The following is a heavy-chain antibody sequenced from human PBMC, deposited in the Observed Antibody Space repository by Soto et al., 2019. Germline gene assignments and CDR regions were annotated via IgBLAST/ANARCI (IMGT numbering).Heavy chain of an antibody. Sequence: GGSLRLSCAASGFTFSSYATHWVRQAPGKGLEWVAVISYDGSNKYYADSVKGRFTISRDNSKNTLYLQMNSLRAEDTAVYYCARDIVVVTAMGAFDIWGQGTMVTVSS. J-gene: IGHJ3*02. CDR1: GFTFSSYA. V-gene: IGHV3-30-3*01. D-gene: IGHD2-21*02. CDR2: ISYDGSNK. CDR3: ARDIVVVTAMGAFDI.